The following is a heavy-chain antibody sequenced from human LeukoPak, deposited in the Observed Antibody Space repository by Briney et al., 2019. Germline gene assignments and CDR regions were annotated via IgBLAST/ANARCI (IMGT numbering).Heavy chain of an antibody. J-gene: IGHJ4*02. V-gene: IGHV3-30*04. CDR3: ARSAITTWYFDL. CDR1: GFPFKSYA. CDR2: ISYDGNTQ. Sequence: WMSLRLSCAASGFPFKSYAMHWVRQAPGKGLEWVATISYDGNTQYYADSVKGRLTISRDNSKSTLYLQINSLRAEDTTIFYCARSAITTWYFDLWGQGTLVTVSS. D-gene: IGHD3-22*01.